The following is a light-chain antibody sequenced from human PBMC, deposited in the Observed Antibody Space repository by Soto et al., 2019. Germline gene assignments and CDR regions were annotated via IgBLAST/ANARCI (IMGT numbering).Light chain of an antibody. V-gene: IGLV2-14*01. CDR1: KSDIGVYNY. CDR2: EVS. Sequence: ALTQPASVSGSPGQSITISCTGTKSDIGVYNYVSWYQQHPGKAPKLVICEVSNRPSGVSSRFSGSKSGNTASLTISGLRAEDEADYYCTSFTTTNIWVFGGGTKVTVL. J-gene: IGLJ3*02. CDR3: TSFTTTNIWV.